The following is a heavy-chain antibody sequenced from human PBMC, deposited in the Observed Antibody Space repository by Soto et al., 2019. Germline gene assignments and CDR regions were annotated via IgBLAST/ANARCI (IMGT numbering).Heavy chain of an antibody. Sequence: EVQLLESGGGLVQPGGSLRLSCAASGFTFSSYAMSWVRQAPGKGLEWVSAISGSGGSTYYADSVKGRFTISRDNYKSTLYLQMNSLRAEDTAVYYCATRSSGWYFDYWGQGTLVTVSS. CDR3: ATRSSGWYFDY. D-gene: IGHD6-19*01. CDR2: ISGSGGST. CDR1: GFTFSSYA. V-gene: IGHV3-23*01. J-gene: IGHJ4*02.